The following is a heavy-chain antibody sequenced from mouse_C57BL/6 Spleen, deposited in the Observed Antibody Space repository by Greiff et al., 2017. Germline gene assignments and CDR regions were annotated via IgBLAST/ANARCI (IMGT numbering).Heavy chain of an antibody. CDR3: APLTAFDY. V-gene: IGHV1-59*01. D-gene: IGHD4-1*01. Sequence: QVQLQQPGAELVRPGTSVKLSCKASGYTFTSYWMHWVKQRPGQGLEWIGVIDPSDSYTNYNQKFTGKATLTVDTSSTPAYMQLRSLTSEDSAVYSCAPLTAFDYWGQGTTLTVSA. CDR1: GYTFTSYW. CDR2: IDPSDSYT. J-gene: IGHJ2*01.